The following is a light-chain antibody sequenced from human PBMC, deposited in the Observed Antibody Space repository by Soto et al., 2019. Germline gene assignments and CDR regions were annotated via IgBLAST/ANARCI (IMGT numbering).Light chain of an antibody. CDR2: DTN. CDR3: SLSYVVVGV. CDR1: TGAVTSGHW. J-gene: IGLJ3*02. Sequence: QSVVTQEPSLTVSPGGTVTLTCGSSTGAVTSGHWPYWFQQKPGQVPRPLIYDTNNRHSWTPARFSGSLLGGTPALILSGARPEDEAVYSSSLSYVVVGVFGGGTKVTVX. V-gene: IGLV7-46*01.